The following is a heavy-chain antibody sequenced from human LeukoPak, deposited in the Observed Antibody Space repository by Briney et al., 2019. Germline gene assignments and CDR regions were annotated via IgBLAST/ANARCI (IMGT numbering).Heavy chain of an antibody. V-gene: IGHV3-23*01. D-gene: IGHD2-8*01. Sequence: SGGSLRLSCAASGFTFSSYAMSWVRQAPGKGLEWVSAITDSGGNTYYTAPVRGRFTISRDNSKNTLYLQMNSLRAEDTAVYYCARAGHCTNGICYTADFDYWGQGTLVTVSS. CDR2: ITDSGGNT. J-gene: IGHJ4*02. CDR3: ARAGHCTNGICYTADFDY. CDR1: GFTFSSYA.